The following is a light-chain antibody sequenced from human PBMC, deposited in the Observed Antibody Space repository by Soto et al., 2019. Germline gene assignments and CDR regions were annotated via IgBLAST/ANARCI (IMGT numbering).Light chain of an antibody. Sequence: QSALTQPASVSGSPGQSITISCTGTSSDVGSYNLVSWYQHHPGKAPKFMIYEDNKRPSGVSNRFSGSKSGNTASLTISGLQAEDEAVYYCCAFVRRSALLFGGGTKLTVL. J-gene: IGLJ2*01. CDR1: SSDVGSYNL. CDR3: CAFVRRSALL. V-gene: IGLV2-23*01. CDR2: EDN.